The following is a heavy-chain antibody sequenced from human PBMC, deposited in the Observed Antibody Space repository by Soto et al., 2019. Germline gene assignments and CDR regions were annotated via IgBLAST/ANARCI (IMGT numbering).Heavy chain of an antibody. D-gene: IGHD4-17*01. CDR3: ARGRTVNFYGMDV. CDR2: INPPSGDT. V-gene: IGHV1-2*02. CDR1: GYTFTDHY. J-gene: IGHJ6*02. Sequence: QVQLVQSGAEVKKPGASVKVSYVASGYTFTDHYIHWVRQAPGQGFEWMGWINPPSGDTIYAQKFQGRVTLTTDTSISTAYMELSRLRSDDTAVYYCARGRTVNFYGMDVWGQGTTVTVSS.